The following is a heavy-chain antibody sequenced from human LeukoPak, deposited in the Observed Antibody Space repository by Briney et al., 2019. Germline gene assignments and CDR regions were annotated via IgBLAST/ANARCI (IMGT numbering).Heavy chain of an antibody. CDR3: TARGHSGYGEGY. Sequence: ASVKVSCKASGGTFSSYAISWVRQAPGQGLEWMGRIIPILGIANYAQKFQGRVTITADKSTSTAYMELSSLRSEDTAVYYCTARGHSGYGEGYWGQGTLVTVSS. CDR2: IIPILGIA. D-gene: IGHD5-12*01. V-gene: IGHV1-69*04. J-gene: IGHJ4*02. CDR1: GGTFSSYA.